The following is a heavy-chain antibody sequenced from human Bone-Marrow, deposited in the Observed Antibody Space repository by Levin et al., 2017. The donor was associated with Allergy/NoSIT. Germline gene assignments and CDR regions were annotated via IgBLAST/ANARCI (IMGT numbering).Heavy chain of an antibody. CDR2: INTYNGDT. J-gene: IGHJ4*02. Sequence: VASVKVSCKASGYTFSDYYMHWVRQAPGQGLEWMGWINTYNGDTHYARRFQGRVTLTRDTSINTAYMELRTLRSDDTSVYFCARDWCSGGGCFAQYNYFVYWGQGTLITVSS. D-gene: IGHD2-15*01. V-gene: IGHV1-2*02. CDR1: GYTFSDYY. CDR3: ARDWCSGGGCFAQYNYFVY.